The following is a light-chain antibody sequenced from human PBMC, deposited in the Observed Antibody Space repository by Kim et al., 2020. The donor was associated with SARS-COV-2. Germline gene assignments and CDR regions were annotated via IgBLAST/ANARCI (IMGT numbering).Light chain of an antibody. CDR1: NITVSDYKF. J-gene: IGLJ3*02. CDR2: GVR. CDR3: TSYSRSDTWV. Sequence: GQSITIDSTGTNITVSDYKFVSRCHHHPGKAPVIMIYGVRQRPSGVSNCVSGSKSRNTTSLTISGVQTENGSDYYCTSYSRSDTWVFGGGTQLTVL. V-gene: IGLV2-14*03.